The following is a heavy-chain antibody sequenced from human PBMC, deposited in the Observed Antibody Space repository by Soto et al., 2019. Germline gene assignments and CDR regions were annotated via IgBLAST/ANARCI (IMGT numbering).Heavy chain of an antibody. CDR3: AKDICVRGVTFMDV. V-gene: IGHV3-30*18. J-gene: IGHJ6*02. Sequence: QVQLVESGGGVVQPGRSLRLSCAASGFTFSSYGMHWVRQAPGKGLEWVAVISYDGSNKYYADSVKGRFTISRDNSNNTLYLLMNSLRAEDTAVYYCAKDICVRGVTFMDVWGQGTTVTVSS. D-gene: IGHD3-10*02. CDR2: ISYDGSNK. CDR1: GFTFSSYG.